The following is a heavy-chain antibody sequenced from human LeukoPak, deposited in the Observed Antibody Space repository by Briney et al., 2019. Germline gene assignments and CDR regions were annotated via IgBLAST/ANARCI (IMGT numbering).Heavy chain of an antibody. CDR3: AALLGDGSIDY. Sequence: SQTLSLTCTVSGDSISSGGYYWTWIRQHPGKGLEWIGYICYNGSTYYNPSLKSRFTISVDTSKNQFSLKLSSVTAADTAVYYCAALLGDGSIDYWGQGTLVTVSS. D-gene: IGHD2-21*02. J-gene: IGHJ4*02. CDR2: ICYNGST. CDR1: GDSISSGGYY. V-gene: IGHV4-31*03.